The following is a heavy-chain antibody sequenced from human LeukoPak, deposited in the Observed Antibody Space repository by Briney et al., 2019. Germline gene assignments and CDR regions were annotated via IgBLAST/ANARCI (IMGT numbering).Heavy chain of an antibody. J-gene: IGHJ3*01. D-gene: IGHD2-2*01. CDR1: GISFSTSW. V-gene: IGHV3-7*05. CDR3: ARGVVCRAAFDV. Sequence: GGSLRLSCAASGISFSTSWMSWDRQAPGKGPEWVAYIKGDGSEISYVDSVKGRFTISRDNAKNSLYLQMDSLRVEDTAVYYCARGVVCRAAFDVWGQGTMVTVSS. CDR2: IKGDGSEI.